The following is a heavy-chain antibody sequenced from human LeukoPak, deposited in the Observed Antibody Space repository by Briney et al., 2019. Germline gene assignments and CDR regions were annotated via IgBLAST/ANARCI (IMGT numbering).Heavy chain of an antibody. Sequence: PGRSLRLSCAASGFSFGGYALHWVRQAPGKGLEWVASISWNSGDIVHADSVKGRFTISRDNAKNSLHLQMDSLRTEDTALYYCAKSGGYATAIRYFDLWGRGTLVTVSS. J-gene: IGHJ2*01. D-gene: IGHD2-21*02. CDR1: GFSFGGYA. CDR2: ISWNSGDI. CDR3: AKSGGYATAIRYFDL. V-gene: IGHV3-9*01.